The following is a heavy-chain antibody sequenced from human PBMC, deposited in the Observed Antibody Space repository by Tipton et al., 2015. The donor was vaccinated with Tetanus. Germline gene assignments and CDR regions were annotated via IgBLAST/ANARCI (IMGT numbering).Heavy chain of an antibody. D-gene: IGHD2-8*02. CDR3: AGVTAQRTELYFEH. CDR2: INHSGAA. Sequence: TLSLTCAVSGGSFSDFYWSWIRQVPGQGLLWIGEINHSGAANKNPSLKSRVTMSMDRSENQISLKMTSVTAADTAVYYCAGVTAQRTELYFEHWGQGTQVTVSS. V-gene: IGHV4-34*01. J-gene: IGHJ1*01. CDR1: GGSFSDFY.